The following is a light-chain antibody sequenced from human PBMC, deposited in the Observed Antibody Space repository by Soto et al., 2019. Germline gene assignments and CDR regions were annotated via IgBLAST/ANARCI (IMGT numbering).Light chain of an antibody. CDR3: LQYDTWPPGT. V-gene: IGKV3-15*01. CDR1: EDVSSK. Sequence: IFMTQSPATLSVSPGGRATLSCRASEDVSSKLAWYQQQPGLPPRLVIYDASTRATGIPGRFSGSGSGKDFTLTISGLQSEDFAIYYCLQYDTWPPGTFGQGNKVEI. CDR2: DAS. J-gene: IGKJ1*01.